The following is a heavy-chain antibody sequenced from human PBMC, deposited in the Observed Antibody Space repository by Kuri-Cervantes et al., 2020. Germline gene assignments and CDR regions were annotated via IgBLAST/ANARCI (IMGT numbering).Heavy chain of an antibody. V-gene: IGHV3-9*01. CDR1: GFTFDDYV. D-gene: IGHD3-3*01. Sequence: LSLTCAAPGFTFDDYVMHWVRQVPGKGLEWVSHISWNGYSIAYADSVKGRFTISRDNSKNTLYLHMNSLRVEDTAVYYCARDSRPVVLQFLEWSRGGYDIWGQGTMVTVSS. CDR3: ARDSRPVVLQFLEWSRGGYDI. J-gene: IGHJ3*02. CDR2: ISWNGYSI.